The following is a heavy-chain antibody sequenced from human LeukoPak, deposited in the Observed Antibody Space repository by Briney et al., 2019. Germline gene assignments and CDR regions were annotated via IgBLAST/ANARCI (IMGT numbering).Heavy chain of an antibody. CDR3: ARNNSRNSNDY. Sequence: ASVKVSCKASGYTFTSYYMHRVRQAPGQGLEWMGIINPSGGGTNYAQNFQGRVTMARDTSTSTVYMELSSLRSEDTATYYCARNNSRNSNDYWGQGPLVTVSS. J-gene: IGHJ4*02. CDR1: GYTFTSYY. V-gene: IGHV1-46*01. D-gene: IGHD1-20*01. CDR2: INPSGGGT.